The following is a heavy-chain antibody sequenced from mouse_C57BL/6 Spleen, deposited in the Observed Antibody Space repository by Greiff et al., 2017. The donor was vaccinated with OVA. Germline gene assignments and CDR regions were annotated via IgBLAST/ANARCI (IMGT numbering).Heavy chain of an antibody. Sequence: EVKLMESGGGLVQPGESLKLSCESNEYEFPSHDMSWVRKTPEKRLELVAAINSDGGSTYYPDTMERRFIISRDNTKKTLYLQMSSLRSEDTALYYCARRRRGSYWYFDVWGTGTTVTVSS. V-gene: IGHV5-2*03. J-gene: IGHJ1*03. CDR2: INSDGGST. CDR3: ARRRRGSYWYFDV. CDR1: EYEFPSHD.